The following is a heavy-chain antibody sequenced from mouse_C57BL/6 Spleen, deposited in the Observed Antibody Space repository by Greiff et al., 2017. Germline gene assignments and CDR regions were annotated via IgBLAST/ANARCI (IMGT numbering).Heavy chain of an antibody. CDR3: ARGGYYGRSYYFDY. CDR1: GYTFTSYW. D-gene: IGHD1-1*01. CDR2: IDPSDSYT. J-gene: IGHJ2*01. V-gene: IGHV1-50*01. Sequence: QVQLQQPGAELVKPGASVKLSCKASGYTFTSYWMQWVKQRPGQGLEWIGEIDPSDSYTNYNQKFKGKATLTVDTSSSTAYMQLSSLTSEDSAVYYCARGGYYGRSYYFDYWGQGTTLTVSS.